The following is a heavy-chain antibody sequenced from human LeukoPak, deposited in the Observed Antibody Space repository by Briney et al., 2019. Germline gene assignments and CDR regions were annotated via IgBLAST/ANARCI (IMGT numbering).Heavy chain of an antibody. V-gene: IGHV4-31*03. CDR3: ARDNMPHFWSGPHAFDI. J-gene: IGHJ3*02. D-gene: IGHD3-3*01. CDR2: IYYSGST. Sequence: SETLSLTCTVSGGSISSGGYYWSWIRQHPGRGLEWIGYIYYSGSTYYNPSLKSRVTISVDTSKNQFSLKLSSVTAADTAVYYCARDNMPHFWSGPHAFDIWGQGTMVTVSS. CDR1: GGSISSGGYY.